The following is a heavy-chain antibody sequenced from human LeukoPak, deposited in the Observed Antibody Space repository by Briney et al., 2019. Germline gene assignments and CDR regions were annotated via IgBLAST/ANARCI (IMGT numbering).Heavy chain of an antibody. D-gene: IGHD5-12*01. CDR1: GGSFSGYY. CDR2: INHSGST. Sequence: SETLSLTCAVYGGSFSGYYWSWIRQPPGKGLEWIGEINHSGSTNYNPSLKSRVTISVDTSKNQFSLKLSSVTAADTAVYYCARGWANYLVYWGQGTLVTVSS. J-gene: IGHJ4*02. V-gene: IGHV4-34*01. CDR3: ARGWANYLVY.